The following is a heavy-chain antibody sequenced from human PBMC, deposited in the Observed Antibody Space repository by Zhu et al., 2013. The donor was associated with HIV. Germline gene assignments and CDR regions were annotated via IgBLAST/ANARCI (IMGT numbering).Heavy chain of an antibody. V-gene: IGHV1-8*01. D-gene: IGHD2-2*01. CDR1: GDTLRNSD. CDR2: MNPSSGNT. CDR3: ARAASKHCDKRRCYWGTQNL. J-gene: IGHJ4*03. Sequence: QGQLVQSGAAVEEPGATLRVSCRAFGDTLRNSDVHWVRQAPGRRALHGWEWMNPSSGNTGFQHKFQDRITMTWDTSTMTAHLEMTRLTSADTALYFCARAASKHCDKRRCYWGTQNLWGQGTQVTVSS.